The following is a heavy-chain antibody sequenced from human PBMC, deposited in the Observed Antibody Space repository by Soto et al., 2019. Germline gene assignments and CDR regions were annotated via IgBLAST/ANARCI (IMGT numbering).Heavy chain of an antibody. D-gene: IGHD3-3*01. CDR3: ARDMLRFLEWLSERTYYYYGMDV. Sequence: ASVKVSCKASGYTFTNYGITWVRQAPGQGLEWMGWISAYNGNTHYTQRLQGRVTMTTDTSTGTAYMELSSLRSEDTAVYYCARDMLRFLEWLSERTYYYYGMDVWGQGTTVTVSS. CDR1: GYTFTNYG. J-gene: IGHJ6*02. V-gene: IGHV1-18*01. CDR2: ISAYNGNT.